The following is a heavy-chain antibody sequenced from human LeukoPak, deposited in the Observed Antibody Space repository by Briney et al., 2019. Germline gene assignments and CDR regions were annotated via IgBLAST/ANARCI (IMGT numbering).Heavy chain of an antibody. CDR2: IRYDGSNK. D-gene: IGHD3-16*02. J-gene: IGHJ5*02. Sequence: GGSLRLSCAASGFTFSSYGMHWVRQAPGKGLEWVAFIRYDGSNKYYADSVKGRFTISRDNSKNTLYLQMNSLRAEDTAVYYCAKLGSVDYDYDYVWGSYRYPRFDPWGQGTLVTVSS. CDR3: AKLGSVDYDYDYVWGSYRYPRFDP. V-gene: IGHV3-30*02. CDR1: GFTFSSYG.